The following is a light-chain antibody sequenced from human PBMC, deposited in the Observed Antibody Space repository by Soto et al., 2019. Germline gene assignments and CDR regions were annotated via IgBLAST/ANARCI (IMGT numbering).Light chain of an antibody. J-gene: IGLJ2*01. CDR2: QDS. V-gene: IGLV3-1*01. CDR3: QAWDSSNVV. Sequence: SYELTQPPSVSESPGQTASITCSGDKLGDKYACWYQQKPGQSPVLVIYQDSKRHSGVPERFSGSNSGNTATLTISGTQAMDEADYYCQAWDSSNVVFGGGTKLTVL. CDR1: KLGDKY.